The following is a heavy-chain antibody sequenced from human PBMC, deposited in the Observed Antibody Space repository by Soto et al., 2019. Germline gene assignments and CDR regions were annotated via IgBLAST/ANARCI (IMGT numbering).Heavy chain of an antibody. J-gene: IGHJ4*02. V-gene: IGHV1-69*13. CDR2: IIPIFGTA. D-gene: IGHD4-17*01. Sequence: ASVKVSCKASGGTFSSYAISWVRQAPGQGLEWMGGIIPIFGTANYAQKFQGRVTITADESTSTAYMELSSLRSEDTAVYYCARGSHDYGDYWFYFDYWGQGALVAVSS. CDR3: ARGSHDYGDYWFYFDY. CDR1: GGTFSSYA.